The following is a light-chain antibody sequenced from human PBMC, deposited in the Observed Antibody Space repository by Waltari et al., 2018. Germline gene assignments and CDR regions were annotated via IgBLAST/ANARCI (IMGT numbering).Light chain of an antibody. CDR3: NSRDTSGNHVV. V-gene: IGLV3-19*01. CDR2: GKN. J-gene: IGLJ2*01. Sequence: SSELTQDPAVSVALGQTVRITCPGDSLRSYYASRYQQKPGQAPVLVIYGKNNRPSGIPDRFSGSTSGNTASLTISGAHAEDEADYYCNSRDTSGNHVVFGGGTKLTVL. CDR1: SLRSYY.